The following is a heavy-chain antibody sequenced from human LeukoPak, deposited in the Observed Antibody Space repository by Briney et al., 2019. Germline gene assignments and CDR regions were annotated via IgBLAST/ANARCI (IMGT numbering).Heavy chain of an antibody. CDR1: GYTFTSYG. CDR2: ISGYNGNT. CDR3: ARDTRDFWSGYYYYFDY. J-gene: IGHJ4*02. Sequence: ASVKVSCKASGYTFTSYGISWVRQAPGQGLEWMGWISGYNGNTNYAQKLQGRVTMTTDTSTSTAYMGLRSLRSDDTAVYYCARDTRDFWSGYYYYFDYWGQGTLVTVSS. D-gene: IGHD3-3*01. V-gene: IGHV1-18*01.